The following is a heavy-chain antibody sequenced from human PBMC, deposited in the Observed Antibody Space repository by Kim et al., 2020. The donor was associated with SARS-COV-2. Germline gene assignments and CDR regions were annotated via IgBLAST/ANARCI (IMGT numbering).Heavy chain of an antibody. CDR2: ISSNGGST. J-gene: IGHJ4*02. CDR1: GFTFSSYA. V-gene: IGHV3-64D*06. D-gene: IGHD3-10*01. CDR3: VTEDLPSTMVRGVIITHVDY. Sequence: GVSLRLSCSASGFTFSSYAMHWVRQAPGKGLEYVSAISSNGGSTYYADSVKGRFTISRDNSKNTLYLQMSSLRAEDTAVYYCVTEDLPSTMVRGVIITHVDYWGQGTLVTVSS.